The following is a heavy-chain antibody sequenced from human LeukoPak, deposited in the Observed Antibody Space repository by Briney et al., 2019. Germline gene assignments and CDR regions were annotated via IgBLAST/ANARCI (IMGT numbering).Heavy chain of an antibody. CDR3: VRDKGSGWYGSWFDP. Sequence: SETLSLTCAVYGGSFSGYYWSWIRQPPGKGLEWIGEINHSGSTNYNPSLKSQVTISVDTSKNQFSLQLNSVTPEDTAVYYCVRDKGSGWYGSWFDPWGQGTLVTVSS. CDR2: INHSGST. CDR1: GGSFSGYY. J-gene: IGHJ5*02. V-gene: IGHV4-34*01. D-gene: IGHD6-19*01.